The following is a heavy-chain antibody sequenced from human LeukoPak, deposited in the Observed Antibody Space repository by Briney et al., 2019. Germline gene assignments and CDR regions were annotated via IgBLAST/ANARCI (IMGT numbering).Heavy chain of an antibody. J-gene: IGHJ4*02. CDR2: ISSSSSYI. CDR3: ARVQLCGDYTSGADY. V-gene: IGHV3-21*01. CDR1: GFTFSSYS. D-gene: IGHD4-17*01. Sequence: GGSLRLSCAASGFTFSSYSMNWVRQAPGKGLEWVSSISSSSSYIYYADSVKGRFTISRDNAKNSLYLQMNSLRAEDTAVYYCARVQLCGDYTSGADYWGQGTLVTVSS.